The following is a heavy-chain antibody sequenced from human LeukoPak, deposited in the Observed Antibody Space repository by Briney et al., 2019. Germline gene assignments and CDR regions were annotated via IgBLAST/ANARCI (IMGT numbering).Heavy chain of an antibody. D-gene: IGHD3-22*01. CDR2: INWAGSST. CDR3: AKGGKYDTSGYLPGDS. CDR1: GFTFGDYS. J-gene: IGHJ5*01. V-gene: IGHV3-43*01. Sequence: GGSLRLSCAASGFTFGDYSMHWVRQAPGKGLEWVSLINWAGSSTHYTDSVKGRFTISRDNSKNSLYLQMNSLRTEDTAFYYCAKGGKYDTSGYLPGDSWGQGTLVTVSS.